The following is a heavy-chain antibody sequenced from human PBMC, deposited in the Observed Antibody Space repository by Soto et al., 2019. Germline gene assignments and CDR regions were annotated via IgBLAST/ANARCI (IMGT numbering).Heavy chain of an antibody. Sequence: SETLSLTCTVSGGSISSYYWSWIRQPPGKGLEWIGYIYYSGSTNYNPSLKSRVTISVDTSKNQFSLKLSSVTAEDTAVYYCATTLYGSGSYYNSYPPLYWGQGTLVTVSS. CDR2: IYYSGST. CDR3: ATTLYGSGSYYNSYPPLY. V-gene: IGHV4-59*12. CDR1: GGSISSYY. J-gene: IGHJ4*02. D-gene: IGHD3-10*01.